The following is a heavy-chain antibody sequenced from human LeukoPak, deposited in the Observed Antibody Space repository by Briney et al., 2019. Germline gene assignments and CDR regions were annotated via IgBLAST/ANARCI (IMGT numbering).Heavy chain of an antibody. CDR2: IFYSGST. Sequence: SETLSLTCTVSSGSISTSNYYWGWVRQPPGKALEWIGNIFYSGSTYYSPSLKSRVTISLDTSKNQFSLKLSSVTAADTAVYYCARAKTWAYNWFDPWGQGTLVTVSS. D-gene: IGHD1-26*01. V-gene: IGHV4-39*07. J-gene: IGHJ5*02. CDR1: SGSISTSNYY. CDR3: ARAKTWAYNWFDP.